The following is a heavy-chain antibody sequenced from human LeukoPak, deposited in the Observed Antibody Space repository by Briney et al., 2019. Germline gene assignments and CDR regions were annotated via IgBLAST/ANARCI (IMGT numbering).Heavy chain of an antibody. Sequence: GASVKVSCKASGYTFTSYGISWVRQAPGQGLEWMGWISAYNGNTNYAQKLQGRVTMTTDTSTSTAYMQLRSLRSDDTAVYYCARVGYYYDSSGELDYWGQGTLVTVSS. CDR2: ISAYNGNT. D-gene: IGHD3-22*01. CDR1: GYTFTSYG. J-gene: IGHJ4*02. V-gene: IGHV1-18*01. CDR3: ARVGYYYDSSGELDY.